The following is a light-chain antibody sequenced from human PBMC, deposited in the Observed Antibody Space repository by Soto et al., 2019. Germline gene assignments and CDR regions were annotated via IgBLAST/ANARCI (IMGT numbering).Light chain of an antibody. CDR3: QQSYITPWT. CDR1: QTISTY. Sequence: DIQMTQSPSSLSASVGDRVTITCRASQTISTYLNWYHQKPGKAPKLLIYAASNLQSGVPSRFSGSGSGTDFTLTISNLQPEDFATYYCQQSYITPWTFGQGTKVDIK. V-gene: IGKV1-39*01. J-gene: IGKJ1*01. CDR2: AAS.